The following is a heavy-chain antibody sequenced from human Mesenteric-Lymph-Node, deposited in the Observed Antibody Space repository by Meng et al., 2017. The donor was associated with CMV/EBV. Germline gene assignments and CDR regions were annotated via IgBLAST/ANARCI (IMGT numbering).Heavy chain of an antibody. Sequence: GGSLRLSCAASGFTFSSYAMSWVRQAPGKGLEWVANIKQDGSEKYYVDSVKGRFTISRDNAKNSLYLQMNSLRAEDTAVYYCARTYPKGLYGMDVWGQGTLVTVSS. CDR2: IKQDGSEK. CDR3: ARTYPKGLYGMDV. J-gene: IGHJ6*02. CDR1: GFTFSSYA. V-gene: IGHV3-7*01.